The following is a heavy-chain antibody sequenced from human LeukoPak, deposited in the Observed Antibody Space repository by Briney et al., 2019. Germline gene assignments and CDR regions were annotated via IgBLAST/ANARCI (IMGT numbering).Heavy chain of an antibody. Sequence: GGSLRLSCAASGFTFSSYGMHWVRQAPGKGLEWVAFIRYDGSNKYYADSVKGRFTISRDNSKNTLYLQMNILRAEDTAVYYCAKVGSDMVRVVIISYWGQGTLVTVSS. V-gene: IGHV3-30*02. D-gene: IGHD3-10*01. CDR3: AKVGSDMVRVVIISY. CDR1: GFTFSSYG. CDR2: IRYDGSNK. J-gene: IGHJ4*02.